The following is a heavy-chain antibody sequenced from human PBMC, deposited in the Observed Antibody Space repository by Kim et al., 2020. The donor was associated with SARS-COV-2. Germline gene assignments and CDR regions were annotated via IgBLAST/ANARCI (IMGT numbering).Heavy chain of an antibody. J-gene: IGHJ4*02. D-gene: IGHD4-4*01. V-gene: IGHV3-74*01. Sequence: DSVRGRFTISRDNAKNTVFLQMDSLRVEDTAVYYCARDYSPGYFDYWGPGTLVAVSS. CDR3: ARDYSPGYFDY.